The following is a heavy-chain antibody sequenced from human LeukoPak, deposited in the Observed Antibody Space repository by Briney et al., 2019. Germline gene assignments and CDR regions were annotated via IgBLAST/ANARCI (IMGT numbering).Heavy chain of an antibody. V-gene: IGHV3-30*18. CDR2: ISNDGTTT. CDR3: AKGTSSYPMDYIFDF. J-gene: IGHJ4*02. CDR1: GFTLSSDG. D-gene: IGHD3-16*02. Sequence: GESLRLSCAASGFTLSSDGMHWVRQAPGKGLEWVAVISNDGTTTKYADSVKGRFTISRDNSKNTLYVQMNSLRADDAAVYYCAKGTSSYPMDYIFDFWGQGTLVTVSS.